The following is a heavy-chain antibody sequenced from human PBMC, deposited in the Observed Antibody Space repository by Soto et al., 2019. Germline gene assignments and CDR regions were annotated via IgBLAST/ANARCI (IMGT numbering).Heavy chain of an antibody. J-gene: IGHJ6*02. CDR1: GYSFTTYW. CDR2: FHPGESDT. Sequence: GESLKISCESHGYSFTTYWITWVRQKPGKGLEWVGSFHPGESDTRYSPSFQGQVTISADRSLATAYLQWSSLQAADTAIYYCARHEATYYNFYGMAVWGQGTTVTVSS. V-gene: IGHV5-51*01. CDR3: ARHEATYYNFYGMAV.